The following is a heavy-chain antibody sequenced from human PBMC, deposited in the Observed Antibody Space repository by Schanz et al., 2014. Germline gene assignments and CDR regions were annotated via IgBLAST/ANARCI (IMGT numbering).Heavy chain of an antibody. V-gene: IGHV3-23*01. D-gene: IGHD1-1*01. CDR2: INTGVNT. CDR1: GFTFSSYA. Sequence: EVQLLESGGGLVQPGGSLRLSCAASGFTFSSYAMSWVRQAPGKGLEWVSAINTGVNTYYAESVKGRFTISRDNSKNTLYLQMNSLRAEDTAVYFCAKIERNEDWGQGTLVTVSS. CDR3: AKIERNED. J-gene: IGHJ4*02.